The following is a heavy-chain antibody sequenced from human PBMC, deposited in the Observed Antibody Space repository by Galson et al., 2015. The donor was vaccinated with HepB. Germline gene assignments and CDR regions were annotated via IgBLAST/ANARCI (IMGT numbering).Heavy chain of an antibody. CDR3: ARERCSGGSCLPYFDY. J-gene: IGHJ4*02. Sequence: SLRLSCAASGFTFSNAWMSWVRQAPGKGLEWVAVISYDGSNKYYADSVKGRFTISRDNSKNTLYLQMNSLRAEDTAVYYCARERCSGGSCLPYFDYWGQGTLVTVSS. V-gene: IGHV3-30-3*01. D-gene: IGHD2-15*01. CDR2: ISYDGSNK. CDR1: GFTFSNAW.